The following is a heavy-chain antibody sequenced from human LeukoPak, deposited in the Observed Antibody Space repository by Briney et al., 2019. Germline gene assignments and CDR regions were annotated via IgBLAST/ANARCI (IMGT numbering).Heavy chain of an antibody. J-gene: IGHJ5*02. D-gene: IGHD3-10*01. V-gene: IGHV1-46*01. Sequence: ASVKVSCKASGYTFTSYYMHWVRQAPGQGLEWMGIINPSGGSTSYAQKFQGRVTMTRDTSTSTVYMELSSLRSEDTAVYYCARGITMVRTKGVPETWFDPWGQGTLVTVSS. CDR3: ARGITMVRTKGVPETWFDP. CDR2: INPSGGST. CDR1: GYTFTSYY.